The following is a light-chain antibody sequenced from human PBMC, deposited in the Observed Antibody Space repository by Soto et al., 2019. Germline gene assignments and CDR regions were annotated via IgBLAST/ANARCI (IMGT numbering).Light chain of an antibody. V-gene: IGLV2-14*01. J-gene: IGLJ1*01. Sequence: QSVLTQPASVSGSPGQSITISCSGTSNDVGAYNYVSWYQQHPGKAPKLMIYDVDNRASGVSNRFSGSKSGNTASLTISGLQAEDEADYYCSSYTSSSPYVFGTGTKVTVL. CDR3: SSYTSSSPYV. CDR2: DVD. CDR1: SNDVGAYNY.